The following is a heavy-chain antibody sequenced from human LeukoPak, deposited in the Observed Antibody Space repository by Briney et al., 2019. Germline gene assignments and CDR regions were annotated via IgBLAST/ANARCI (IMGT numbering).Heavy chain of an antibody. CDR2: INHSGST. V-gene: IGHV4-34*01. Sequence: SETLSLTCTVSGGSISNYYWSWVRQPPGKGLEWIGEINHSGSTNYNPSLKSRVTISVDTSKNQFSLKLSSVTAADTAVYYCARVFRGSYGYWGQGTLVTVSS. D-gene: IGHD5-12*01. CDR3: ARVFRGSYGY. CDR1: GGSISNYY. J-gene: IGHJ4*02.